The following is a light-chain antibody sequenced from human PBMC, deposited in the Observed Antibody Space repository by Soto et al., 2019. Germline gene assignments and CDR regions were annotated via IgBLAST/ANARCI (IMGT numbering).Light chain of an antibody. CDR1: QGISNY. Sequence: DIQMTQSPSSLSASVGDRVTITCRASQGISNYLAWYQQNAGKSPKLLIYAASYLHSGVPSRFSGSGSGTDFSLTISSLQPEDVAPYYCQTYHNARVTFGGGTKVEIK. CDR2: AAS. J-gene: IGKJ4*01. CDR3: QTYHNARVT. V-gene: IGKV1-27*01.